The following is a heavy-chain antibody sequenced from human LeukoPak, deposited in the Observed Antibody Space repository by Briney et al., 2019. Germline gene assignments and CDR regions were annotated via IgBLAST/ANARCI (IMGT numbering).Heavy chain of an antibody. CDR1: RFTFSSYS. D-gene: IGHD3-9*01. V-gene: IGHV3-48*02. J-gene: IGHJ3*02. CDR2: ISGSNTNI. CDR3: ARDDKHAFDI. Sequence: PGGSLRLSCAASRFTFSSYSMNWVRQAPGKGLEWVSYISGSNTNIKYADSVRGRFTISRDNAKNSLYLQMNSLRDEDTAVYYCARDDKHAFDIWGQGTMVTVSP.